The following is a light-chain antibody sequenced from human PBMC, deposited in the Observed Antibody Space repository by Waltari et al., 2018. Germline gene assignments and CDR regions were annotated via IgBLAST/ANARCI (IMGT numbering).Light chain of an antibody. CDR2: AAS. V-gene: IGKV1-9*01. CDR1: QGISSY. J-gene: IGKJ3*01. CDR3: QQLNS. Sequence: DIQLTQSPSFLSASVGDRVTITCRASQGISSYLAWYQQKPGKAPKLLIYAASTLQSGGPSRFSGSGSGTEFTLTISSLQPEDFATYYCQQLNSFGPGTKVDIK.